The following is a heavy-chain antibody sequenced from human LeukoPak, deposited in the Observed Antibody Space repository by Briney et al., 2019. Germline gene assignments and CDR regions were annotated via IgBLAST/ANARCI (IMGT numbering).Heavy chain of an antibody. CDR3: ARLAYCTNGVRSLDPYNWFDP. D-gene: IGHD2-8*01. V-gene: IGHV4-59*08. Sequence: SETLSLTCTVSGGSISSYYWSWIRQPPGKGLEWIGYIYYSGSTNYNPSLKSRVTISVDTSKNQFSLKLSSVTAADTAVYYCARLAYCTNGVRSLDPYNWFDPWGQGTLVTVSS. CDR2: IYYSGST. J-gene: IGHJ5*02. CDR1: GGSISSYY.